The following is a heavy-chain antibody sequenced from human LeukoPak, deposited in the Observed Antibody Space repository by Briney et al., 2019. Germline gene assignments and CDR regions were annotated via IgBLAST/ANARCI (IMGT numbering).Heavy chain of an antibody. CDR3: ARDKLELLDYYYYYMDV. J-gene: IGHJ6*03. CDR1: GGSISSSSYY. CDR2: ISSSGSTI. Sequence: LSLTCTVSGGSISSSSYYWGWIRQAPGKGLEWVSYISSSGSTIYYADSVKGRFTISRDNAKNSLYLQMDSLRAEDTAVYYCARDKLELLDYYYYYMDVWGKGTTVTVSS. V-gene: IGHV3-11*01. D-gene: IGHD1-7*01.